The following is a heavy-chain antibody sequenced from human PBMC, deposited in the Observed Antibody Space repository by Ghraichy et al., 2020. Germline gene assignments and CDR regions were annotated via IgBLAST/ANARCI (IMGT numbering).Heavy chain of an antibody. J-gene: IGHJ6*02. D-gene: IGHD4-23*01. V-gene: IGHV4-59*01. CDR3: ARSYYGGKGYYYYGMDV. CDR1: GGSISSYY. CDR2: IYYSGST. Sequence: SQTLSLTCTVSGGSISSYYWSWIRQPPGKGLEWIGYIYYSGSTNYNPSLKSRVTISVDTSKNQFSLKLSSVTAADTAVYYCARSYYGGKGYYYYGMDVWGQGTTVTVSS.